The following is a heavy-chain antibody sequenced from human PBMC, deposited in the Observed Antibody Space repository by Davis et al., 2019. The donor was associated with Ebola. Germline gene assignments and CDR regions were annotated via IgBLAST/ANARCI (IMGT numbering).Heavy chain of an antibody. V-gene: IGHV3-21*01. Sequence: GESLKISCAASGFTFSSYSMNWVRQAPGKGLEWVSSISGRDSYIYYADSVKGRFTISRDNAKNSLYLHMNGLRAEDTAVYYCAREMATTYFDYWGQGTLVTVSS. D-gene: IGHD5-24*01. CDR1: GFTFSSYS. J-gene: IGHJ4*02. CDR3: AREMATTYFDY. CDR2: ISGRDSYI.